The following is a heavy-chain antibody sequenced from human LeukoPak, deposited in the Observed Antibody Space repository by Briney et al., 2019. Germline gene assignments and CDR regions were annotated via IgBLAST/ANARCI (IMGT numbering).Heavy chain of an antibody. CDR2: INPKSGGT. Sequence: ASVKVSCKVSGYTFTGLSMNWVRQAPGQGLEWMGWINPKSGGTNYAQKFQGRVTMTRDTSTSTAYMELSRLRSDDTAVYYCARVSRWFGELFASDYWGQGTLVTVSS. CDR1: GYTFTGLS. J-gene: IGHJ4*02. D-gene: IGHD3-10*01. CDR3: ARVSRWFGELFASDY. V-gene: IGHV1-2*02.